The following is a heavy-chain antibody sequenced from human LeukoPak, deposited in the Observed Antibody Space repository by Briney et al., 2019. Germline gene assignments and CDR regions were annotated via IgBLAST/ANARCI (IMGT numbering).Heavy chain of an antibody. CDR3: AKEGFRREFDY. Sequence: GGSLRLSCAASGFTFSSYEMNWVRQAPGKGLEWVSYISGSGRTIYYANSVKGRFTISRDNAKNSLYLQMNSLRAEDTAVYYCAKEGFRREFDYWGQGTLVTVSS. V-gene: IGHV3-48*03. CDR2: ISGSGRTI. CDR1: GFTFSSYE. J-gene: IGHJ4*02.